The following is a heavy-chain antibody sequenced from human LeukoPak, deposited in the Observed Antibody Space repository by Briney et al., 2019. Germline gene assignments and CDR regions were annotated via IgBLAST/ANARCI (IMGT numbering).Heavy chain of an antibody. CDR3: ARRESRAEGDWFDP. J-gene: IGHJ5*02. Sequence: SETLSLTCAVSGGSISSSNWCSWVRQPPGKGLEWIGEIYHSGSTNYNPSLKNPVTIPVDKSKNQFSLKLSSVTAADTAVYYCARRESRAEGDWFDPWGQGTLVTVSS. CDR2: IYHSGST. V-gene: IGHV4-4*02. CDR1: GGSISSSNW. D-gene: IGHD2-2*01.